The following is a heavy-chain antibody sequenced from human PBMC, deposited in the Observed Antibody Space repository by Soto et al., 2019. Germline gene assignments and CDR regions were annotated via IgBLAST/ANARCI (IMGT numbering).Heavy chain of an antibody. Sequence: GGSLRLSCAASGFTFSNAWMNWVRQAPGKGLEWVGRIKSKTDGGTTDYAAPVKGRFTISRDDSKNTLYLQMNSLKTEDTAVYYCTTTFAYYYDSSGYYYGGYFDYWGQGTLVTVSS. J-gene: IGHJ4*02. D-gene: IGHD3-22*01. V-gene: IGHV3-15*07. CDR3: TTTFAYYYDSSGYYYGGYFDY. CDR2: IKSKTDGGTT. CDR1: GFTFSNAW.